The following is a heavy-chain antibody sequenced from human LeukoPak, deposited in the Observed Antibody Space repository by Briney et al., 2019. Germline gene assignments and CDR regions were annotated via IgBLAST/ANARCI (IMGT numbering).Heavy chain of an antibody. V-gene: IGHV4-34*01. Sequence: PSETLSLTCAVYGGSFSGYYWSWVRQPPGKGLEWIGEINHSGSTNYNPSLKSRVTISVDTSKNQFSLKLSSVTAADTAVYYCARGGGALAYCGGDCSNPLYYFDYWGQGTLVTVSS. D-gene: IGHD2-21*02. CDR3: ARGGGALAYCGGDCSNPLYYFDY. CDR1: GGSFSGYY. CDR2: INHSGST. J-gene: IGHJ4*02.